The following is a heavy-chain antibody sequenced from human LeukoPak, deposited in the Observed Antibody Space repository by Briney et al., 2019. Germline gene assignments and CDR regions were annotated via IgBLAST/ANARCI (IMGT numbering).Heavy chain of an antibody. J-gene: IGHJ4*02. Sequence: SQTLSLTCTVSGGSISSGDYYWSWICQPPGKGLEWIGYIYYSGSTYYNPSLKSRVTISVDTSKNQFSLKLSSVTAADTAVYYCARAGYSGYELKDWGQGTLVTVSS. V-gene: IGHV4-30-4*08. D-gene: IGHD5-12*01. CDR2: IYYSGST. CDR3: ARAGYSGYELKD. CDR1: GGSISSGDYY.